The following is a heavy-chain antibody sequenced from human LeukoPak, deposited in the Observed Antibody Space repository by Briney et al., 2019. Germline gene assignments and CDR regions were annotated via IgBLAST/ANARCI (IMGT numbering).Heavy chain of an antibody. J-gene: IGHJ4*02. Sequence: GGSLRLSCAASGFTFSSYSMNWVRQAPGKGLEWVSYISSSSSTIYYADSVKGRFTISRDNAKNSLYLQMNSLRAEDTAVYYCAREFYYYGSGSYSNFDYWGQGTLVTVSS. CDR3: AREFYYYGSGSYSNFDY. D-gene: IGHD3-10*01. CDR2: ISSSSSTI. V-gene: IGHV3-48*04. CDR1: GFTFSSYS.